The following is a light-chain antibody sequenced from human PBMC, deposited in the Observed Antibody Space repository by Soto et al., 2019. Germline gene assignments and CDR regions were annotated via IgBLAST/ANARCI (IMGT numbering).Light chain of an antibody. Sequence: GVPSRFSGSGFGTDYTLTISSLQPADFATYYCQQTFKTPHTFGQGTKVDI. CDR3: QQTFKTPHT. V-gene: IGKV1-39*01. J-gene: IGKJ2*01.